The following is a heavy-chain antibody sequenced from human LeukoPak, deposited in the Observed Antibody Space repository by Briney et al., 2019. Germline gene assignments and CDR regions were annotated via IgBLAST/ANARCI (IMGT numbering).Heavy chain of an antibody. V-gene: IGHV4-59*01. Sequence: SETLSLTCTVSDGSITNYYWSWIRQPPGKGLEWIGYIYYSGSTNYNPSLKSRVTISVDTSKNQFSLKLSSVTAADTAVYYCARLVGVRLPTVVWGQGTTVTVS. J-gene: IGHJ6*02. CDR3: ARLVGVRLPTVV. D-gene: IGHD1-26*01. CDR1: DGSITNYY. CDR2: IYYSGST.